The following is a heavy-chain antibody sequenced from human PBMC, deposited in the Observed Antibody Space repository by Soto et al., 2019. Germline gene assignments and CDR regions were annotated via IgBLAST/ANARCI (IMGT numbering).Heavy chain of an antibody. CDR3: AQTLGLAVAGPGRFDL. V-gene: IGHV1-69*12. CDR2: ITPMFGTA. D-gene: IGHD6-19*01. Sequence: QVQLVQSGAEVKKYGSSAKVSCKASGGTFSRYAISWVRQAPGQGLEWMGGITPMFGTANYAQRFQGRATITADESTSTAYMQLSSLRSDDTAVYYCAQTLGLAVAGPGRFDLWGRGTLVTVSS. CDR1: GGTFSRYA. J-gene: IGHJ2*01.